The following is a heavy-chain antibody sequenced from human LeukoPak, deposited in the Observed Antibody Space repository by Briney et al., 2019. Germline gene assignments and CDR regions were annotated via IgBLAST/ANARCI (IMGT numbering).Heavy chain of an antibody. CDR3: ARGFYSSGWYPDY. CDR1: GFTFRSYA. V-gene: IGHV3-30-3*01. Sequence: GTSLTLSCAGSGFTFRSYAIHWVRQAPGKGLEWVALISHDGSNKYYADSVKGRFTISRDNSKNTLYLQMNSLRAEDTAVYYCARGFYSSGWYPDYWGQGTLVTVSS. J-gene: IGHJ4*02. CDR2: ISHDGSNK. D-gene: IGHD6-19*01.